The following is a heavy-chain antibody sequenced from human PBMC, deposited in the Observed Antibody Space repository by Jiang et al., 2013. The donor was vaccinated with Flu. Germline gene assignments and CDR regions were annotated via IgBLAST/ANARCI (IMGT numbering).Heavy chain of an antibody. CDR1: GGTFSSYT. J-gene: IGHJ3*02. D-gene: IGHD6-13*01. Sequence: AEVKKPGASVKVSCKASGGTFSSYTISWVRQAPGQGLEWMGRIIPILGIANYAQKFQGRVTITADKSTSTAYMELSSLRSEDTAVYYCASTRIAAARGDAFDIWAEGTMVTVSS. V-gene: IGHV1-69*02. CDR3: ASTRIAAARGDAFDI. CDR2: IIPILGIA.